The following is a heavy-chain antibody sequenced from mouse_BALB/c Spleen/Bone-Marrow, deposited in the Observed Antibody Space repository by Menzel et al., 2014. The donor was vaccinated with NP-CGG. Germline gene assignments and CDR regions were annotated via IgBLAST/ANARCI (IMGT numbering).Heavy chain of an antibody. D-gene: IGHD2-4*01. Sequence: QVQLQQSGAELAKPGASVKMSCKASGYNFXSYWMHWVQQRPGQGLEWIGYINPSTGYTEYNQKFKDKATLTADKSSSKAYMQLSSLTTGDSADYYCARNYDYDGGYYAMDYWGQGTSVTVSS. CDR3: ARNYDYDGGYYAMDY. CDR2: INPSTGYT. CDR1: GYNFXSYW. J-gene: IGHJ4*01. V-gene: IGHV1-7*01.